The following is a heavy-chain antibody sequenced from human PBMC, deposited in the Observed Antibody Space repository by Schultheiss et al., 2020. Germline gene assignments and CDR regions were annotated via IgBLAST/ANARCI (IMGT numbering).Heavy chain of an antibody. Sequence: GGSLRLSCAASGFTFSSYAMSWVRQAPGKGLEWVAVISYDGSNKYYADSVKGRFTISRDNSKNTLYLQMNSLRAEDTAVYYCARECIRVLRYFDWLGLYYFDYWGQGTLVTVSS. J-gene: IGHJ4*02. CDR3: ARECIRVLRYFDWLGLYYFDY. CDR2: ISYDGSNK. D-gene: IGHD3-9*01. CDR1: GFTFSSYA. V-gene: IGHV3-30*01.